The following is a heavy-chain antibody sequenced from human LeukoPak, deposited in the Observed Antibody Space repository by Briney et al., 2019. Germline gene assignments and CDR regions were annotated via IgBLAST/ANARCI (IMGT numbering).Heavy chain of an antibody. Sequence: ASVRVSCKASGYTFSGYYMHWVRQAPGQGLEWMGWNNPNSGGTNYAQKFQGRVTMTRDTSISTAYMELSRLRSDDTAVYFCARDRYGDGFAHFDYWGQGTLVTVSS. CDR3: ARDRYGDGFAHFDY. D-gene: IGHD5-24*01. J-gene: IGHJ4*02. CDR2: NNPNSGGT. CDR1: GYTFSGYY. V-gene: IGHV1-2*02.